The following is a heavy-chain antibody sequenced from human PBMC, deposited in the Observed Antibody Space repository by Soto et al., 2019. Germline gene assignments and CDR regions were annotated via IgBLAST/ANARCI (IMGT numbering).Heavy chain of an antibody. J-gene: IGHJ5*02. D-gene: IGHD3-10*01. CDR1: GGSISSSSYY. CDR3: ARRRRGGSGSKTNWFDP. V-gene: IGHV4-39*01. Sequence: SETLSLTCTVSGGSISSSSYYWGWIRQPPGKGLEWIGSIYYSGSTYYNPSLKSRVTISVDTSKNQFSLKLSSVTAADTAVYYCARRRRGGSGSKTNWFDPWGQGTLVTVSS. CDR2: IYYSGST.